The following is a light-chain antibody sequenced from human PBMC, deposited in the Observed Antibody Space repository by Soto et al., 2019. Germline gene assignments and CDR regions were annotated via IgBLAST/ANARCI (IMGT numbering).Light chain of an antibody. CDR2: GAS. J-gene: IGKJ1*01. V-gene: IGKV3D-15*01. Sequence: EIVMTQSPATLSVSPGERATLSCRASESVSGNLAWYQQTPGQAPRLLIYGASSRATGIPARFSGTGSGTEFTLTISSLQPDDFATYYCQQYNSYSQTFGEGTKVDIK. CDR3: QQYNSYSQT. CDR1: ESVSGN.